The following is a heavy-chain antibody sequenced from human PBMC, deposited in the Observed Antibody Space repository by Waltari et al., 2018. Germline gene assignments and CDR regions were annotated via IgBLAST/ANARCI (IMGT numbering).Heavy chain of an antibody. CDR3: AKDRSSSSWSNYYYMDV. CDR2: IRYDGSKK. D-gene: IGHD6-13*01. V-gene: IGHV3-30*02. J-gene: IGHJ6*03. Sequence: QVQLVESGGGVVQPGGSLRLSCAASGFTFSSYGMHWVRQAPGKGLEGVAFIRYDGSKKYYADSVKGRFTIARDNSKNTLYLQMNSLRAEDTAVYYCAKDRSSSSWSNYYYMDVWGKGTTVTISS. CDR1: GFTFSSYG.